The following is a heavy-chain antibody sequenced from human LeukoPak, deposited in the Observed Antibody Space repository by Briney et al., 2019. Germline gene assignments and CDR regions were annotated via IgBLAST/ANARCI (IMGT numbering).Heavy chain of an antibody. CDR2: INPSGGST. V-gene: IGHV1-46*01. J-gene: IGHJ5*01. CDR3: ARDKSSTNWLDS. CDR1: GYSFTNFY. D-gene: IGHD3-10*01. Sequence: ASVKVSCKASGYSFTNFYIHWVRQAPGQGLEWMGIINPSGGSTNYAQKFQGRVTMTGDTSASTVYMDLSSLRSEDTAIHYCARDKSSTNWLDSWGQGTLVTVSS.